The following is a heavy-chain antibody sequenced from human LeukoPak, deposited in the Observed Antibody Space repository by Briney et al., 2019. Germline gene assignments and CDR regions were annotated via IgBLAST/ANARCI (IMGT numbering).Heavy chain of an antibody. V-gene: IGHV1-69*13. Sequence: SVKVSCKAFGGTFSSYAISWVRQAPGQGLEWMGGIIPIFGTANYAQKFQGRVTITADESTSTAYMEPSSLRSEDTAVYYCARGGNYGDFDYWGQGTLVTVSS. CDR2: IIPIFGTA. CDR3: ARGGNYGDFDY. J-gene: IGHJ4*02. CDR1: GGTFSSYA. D-gene: IGHD4-17*01.